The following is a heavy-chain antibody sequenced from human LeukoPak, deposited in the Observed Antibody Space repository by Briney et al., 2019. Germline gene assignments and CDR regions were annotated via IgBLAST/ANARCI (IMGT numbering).Heavy chain of an antibody. D-gene: IGHD6-13*01. Sequence: PGGSLRLSCAASGFTFSGYRMNWVRQAPGKGLEWVSSISATSDYKHYADSVKGRFTISRDNAKNSLYLQMNSLRAEDTAIYYCARDNLAAAGDDNFDIWGQGTMVTVSS. J-gene: IGHJ3*02. CDR2: ISATSDYK. CDR1: GFTFSGYR. CDR3: ARDNLAAAGDDNFDI. V-gene: IGHV3-21*01.